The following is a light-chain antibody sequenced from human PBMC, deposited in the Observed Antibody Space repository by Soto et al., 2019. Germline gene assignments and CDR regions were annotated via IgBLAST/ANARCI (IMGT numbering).Light chain of an antibody. CDR2: EVN. V-gene: IGLV2-8*01. J-gene: IGLJ2*01. CDR3: SSFAGSDNVV. Sequence: QSALTQPPSASGSPGQSVTISCTGTSSDVGGYFSVSWFQRHPGKAPKLMIYEVNKRPSGVPGRFSGSKSGNTASLTVSGLQTEDEADYYCSSFAGSDNVVFGGGTKLTVL. CDR1: SSDVGGYFS.